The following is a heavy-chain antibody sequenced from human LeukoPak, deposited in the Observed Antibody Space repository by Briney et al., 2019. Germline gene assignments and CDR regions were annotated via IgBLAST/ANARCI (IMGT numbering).Heavy chain of an antibody. Sequence: GGSLRLSCAASHFTFTTYWMSWVRQAPGKGLEWVSSVSTGSNYIYYADSVKGRFTISRDNSKNTLYLQMNSLRAEDTAVYYCAKVPHGIVVPAAMGYFDYWGQGTLVTVSS. CDR3: AKVPHGIVVPAAMGYFDY. J-gene: IGHJ4*02. CDR2: VSTGSNYI. V-gene: IGHV3-21*04. CDR1: HFTFTTYW. D-gene: IGHD2-2*01.